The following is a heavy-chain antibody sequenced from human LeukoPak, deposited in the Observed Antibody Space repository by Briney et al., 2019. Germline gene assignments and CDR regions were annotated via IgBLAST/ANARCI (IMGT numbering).Heavy chain of an antibody. CDR3: ARDQNGSGGAFDI. CDR2: IRYDGSNK. J-gene: IGHJ3*02. D-gene: IGHD3-10*01. V-gene: IGHV3-30*02. CDR1: GFTFSSYG. Sequence: GGSLRLSCAASGFTFSSYGMHWVRQAPGKGLEWVAFIRYDGSNKYYADSVKGRFTISRDNSKNTLYLQMNSLRAEDTAVYYCARDQNGSGGAFDIWGQGTMVTVSS.